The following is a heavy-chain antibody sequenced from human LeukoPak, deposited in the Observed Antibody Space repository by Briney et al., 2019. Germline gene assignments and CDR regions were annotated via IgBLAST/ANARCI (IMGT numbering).Heavy chain of an antibody. J-gene: IGHJ4*02. CDR2: IYYSGST. V-gene: IGHV4-59*01. CDR3: ARVRGYYDSSGYDY. Sequence: SETLSLTCTVSGASISSYYWSWIRQPPGKGLEWIGYIYYSGSTNYNPALKSRVTISEDTSKSQISLKLSSVTAADTAVYYCARVRGYYDSSGYDYWGQGTLVTVS. CDR1: GASISSYY. D-gene: IGHD3-22*01.